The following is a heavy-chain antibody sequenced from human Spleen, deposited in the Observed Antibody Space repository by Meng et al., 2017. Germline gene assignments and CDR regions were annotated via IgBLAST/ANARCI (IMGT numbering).Heavy chain of an antibody. CDR2: VRQDGSEK. CDR3: AKVGPEAVPGNYWYFDL. J-gene: IGHJ2*01. CDR1: EFTSSRYW. D-gene: IGHD6-19*01. Sequence: GESLKISCAASEFTSSRYWMGWVRQAPGKGLEWVASVRQDGSEKYYVDSVKGRFTISKDNARSSLYLQMNSLRVEDTAVYYCAKVGPEAVPGNYWYFDLWGRGTLVTVSS. V-gene: IGHV3-7*01.